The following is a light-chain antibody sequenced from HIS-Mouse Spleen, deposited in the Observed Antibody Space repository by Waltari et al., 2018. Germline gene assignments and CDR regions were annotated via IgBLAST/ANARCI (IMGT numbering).Light chain of an antibody. CDR1: QSVSSSY. J-gene: IGKJ2*01. CDR3: QQYGSSPPYT. Sequence: EIVLTQSPGTLSLSPGDRATLPCRASQSVSSSYLAWYQQKPGQAPRLLIYGASSSATGIPDRFSGSGSGTDFTLTISRLEPEDFAVYYCQQYGSSPPYTFGQGTKLEIK. CDR2: GAS. V-gene: IGKV3-20*01.